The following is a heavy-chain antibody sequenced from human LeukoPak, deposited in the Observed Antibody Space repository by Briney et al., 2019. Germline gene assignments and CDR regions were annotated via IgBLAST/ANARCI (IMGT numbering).Heavy chain of an antibody. CDR2: IYYSGST. CDR3: ARDDDSSGYYYGKFDP. CDR1: GGSFSGYY. V-gene: IGHV4-59*01. Sequence: SETLSLTCAVYGGSFSGYYWSWIRQPPGKGLEWIGYIYYSGSTNYNPSLKSRVTISVDTSKNQFSLKLSSVTAADTAVYYCARDDDSSGYYYGKFDPWGQGTLVTVSS. J-gene: IGHJ5*02. D-gene: IGHD3-22*01.